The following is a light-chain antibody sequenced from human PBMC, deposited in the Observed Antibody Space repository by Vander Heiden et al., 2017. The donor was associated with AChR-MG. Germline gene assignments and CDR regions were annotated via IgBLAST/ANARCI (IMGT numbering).Light chain of an antibody. CDR3: ASYTTSSTLWI. CDR2: DVS. J-gene: IGLJ2*01. Sequence: QSTLTPPASVSASPGQSITVSCTGTISDIGAYNYVSWYQQHPAKAPKLIIYDVSSRPSGVSNRFSGSKSGNTASLTISGLQAVDEADYYCASYTTSSTLWIFGGGTKLTVL. CDR1: ISDIGAYNY. V-gene: IGLV2-14*03.